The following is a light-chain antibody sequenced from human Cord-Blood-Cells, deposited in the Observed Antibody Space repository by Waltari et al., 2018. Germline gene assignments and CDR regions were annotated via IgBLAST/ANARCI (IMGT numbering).Light chain of an antibody. CDR1: SSDVGGYNY. CDR3: CSYAGSRV. CDR2: EGS. Sequence: QSALTQPASVSGSPGQSITISCTGTSSDVGGYNYVSWYQQHPGKAPKLMIYEGSKRPSGVSNRFSGSKSGNTASLTIAGLQAEDEADYYCCSYAGSRVFGGGTKLTVL. J-gene: IGLJ3*02. V-gene: IGLV2-23*01.